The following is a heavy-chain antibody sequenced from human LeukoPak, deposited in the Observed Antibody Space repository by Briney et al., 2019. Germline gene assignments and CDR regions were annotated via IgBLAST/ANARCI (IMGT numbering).Heavy chain of an antibody. CDR1: GFTFSSYS. D-gene: IGHD3-22*01. J-gene: IGHJ4*02. Sequence: GGSLRLSCAASGFTFSSYSMNWVRQAPGKGLEWVSYISSSSSTIYYADSVKGRFTISRDNAKNSLYLQMNSLRAEDTAVYYCARDKSSGALGCWGQGTLVTVSS. CDR2: ISSSSSTI. CDR3: ARDKSSGALGC. V-gene: IGHV3-48*01.